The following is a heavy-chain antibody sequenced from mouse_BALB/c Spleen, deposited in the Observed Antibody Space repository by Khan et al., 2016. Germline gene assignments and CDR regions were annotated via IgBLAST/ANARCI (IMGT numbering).Heavy chain of an antibody. CDR1: GFDFSRYW. V-gene: IGHV4-1*02. CDR2: INPDSSTI. Sequence: EVELVESGGGLVQPGGSLKLSCAASGFDFSRYWMSWVRQAPGKGLEWIGEINPDSSTINYTPSLKDKFFISRNNAKNTLYLQMSKVRSEDTALYYCARLHYYGYMNYWGQGTTLTVSS. J-gene: IGHJ2*01. D-gene: IGHD1-2*01. CDR3: ARLHYYGYMNY.